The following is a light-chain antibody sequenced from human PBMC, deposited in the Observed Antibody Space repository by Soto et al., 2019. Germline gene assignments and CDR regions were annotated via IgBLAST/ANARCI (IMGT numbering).Light chain of an antibody. CDR1: SSDVGGYNY. CDR2: EVS. J-gene: IGLJ1*01. CDR3: SSYTSSSTPYV. V-gene: IGLV2-14*01. Sequence: QSALTQPASVSGSPGQSITISCTGTSSDVGGYNYVSWYQQHPGKAPKLMIYEVSNRPSGVSNRFSGSKSGNTASLTISGLQAEDEPHYYCSSYTSSSTPYVFGTGTKLTVL.